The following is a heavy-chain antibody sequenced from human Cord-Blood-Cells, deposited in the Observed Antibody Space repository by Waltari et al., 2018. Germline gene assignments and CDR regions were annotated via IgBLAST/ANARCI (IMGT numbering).Heavy chain of an antibody. V-gene: IGHV1-58*01. Sequence: QMQLVQSGPEVKKPGTSVKFSCKASGFTFTSSAVQWVRQARGQRLEWIGWVRVGSDNTNYAKKFQERVSMTRDMSTSTAYMELSRLRSEDTAVYYCAAGSYDILTGYYYYYGMDVWGQGTTVTVSS. CDR3: AAGSYDILTGYYYYYGMDV. CDR2: VRVGSDNT. CDR1: GFTFTSSA. D-gene: IGHD3-9*01. J-gene: IGHJ6*02.